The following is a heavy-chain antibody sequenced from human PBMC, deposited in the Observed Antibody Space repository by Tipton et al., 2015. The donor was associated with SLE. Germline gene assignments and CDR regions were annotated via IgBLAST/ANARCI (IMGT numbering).Heavy chain of an antibody. CDR2: IHYSGST. CDR3: ARGQDNSKIQH. V-gene: IGHV4-39*07. CDR1: GGSISSSGYY. D-gene: IGHD6-13*01. Sequence: TLSLTCTVSGGSISSSGYYWGWIRQPPGKGLEWIGGIHYSGSTYYNPSLKSRVTMSVDTSENQFSLKLSSMTAADTAVYYCARGQDNSKIQHWGQGTLVTVSS. J-gene: IGHJ1*01.